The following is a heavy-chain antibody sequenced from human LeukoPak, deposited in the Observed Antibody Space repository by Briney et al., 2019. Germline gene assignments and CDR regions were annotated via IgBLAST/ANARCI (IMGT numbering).Heavy chain of an antibody. J-gene: IGHJ4*02. CDR3: ARDWRYCTNGVCSVWDY. V-gene: IGHV3-7*01. Sequence: GGSLRLSCAASGFTFSSYWMSWVRQAPGKGLEWVANIKQDGSEKYYVDSVKGRFTISRDNAKNSLYLQMNSLRAEDTAVYYCARDWRYCTNGVCSVWDYWGQGTLVTVPS. CDR2: IKQDGSEK. D-gene: IGHD2-8*01. CDR1: GFTFSSYW.